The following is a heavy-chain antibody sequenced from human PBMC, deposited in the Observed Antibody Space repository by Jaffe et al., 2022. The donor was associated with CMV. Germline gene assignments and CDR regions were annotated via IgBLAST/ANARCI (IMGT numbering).Heavy chain of an antibody. D-gene: IGHD6-6*01. V-gene: IGHV4-34*01. CDR2: INHSGST. CDR3: ARGGRVYSSSLVYYYYGMDV. Sequence: QVQLQQWGAGLLKPSETLSLTCAVYGGSFSGYYWSWIRQPPGKGLEWIGEINHSGSTNYNPSLKSRVTISVDTSKNQFSLKLSSVTAADTAVYYCARGGRVYSSSLVYYYYGMDVWGQGTTVTVSS. CDR1: GGSFSGYY. J-gene: IGHJ6*02.